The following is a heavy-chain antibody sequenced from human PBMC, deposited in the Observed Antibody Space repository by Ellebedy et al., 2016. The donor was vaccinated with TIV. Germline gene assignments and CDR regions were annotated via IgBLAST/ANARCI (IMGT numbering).Heavy chain of an antibody. D-gene: IGHD6-19*01. CDR2: VSAYNGNT. CDR3: ARDRAVAGTCDY. Sequence: AASVKVSCKASGYTFISYDINWVRQAPGQGLEWMGWVSAYNGNTNYAQKLQGRVTMTTDTSTSTAYMELRSMRSDDTAVYYCARDRAVAGTCDYWGQGTLVTVSS. V-gene: IGHV1-18*01. CDR1: GYTFISYD. J-gene: IGHJ4*02.